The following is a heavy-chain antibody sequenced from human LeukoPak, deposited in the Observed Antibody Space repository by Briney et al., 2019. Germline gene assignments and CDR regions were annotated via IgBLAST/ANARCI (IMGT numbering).Heavy chain of an antibody. Sequence: PGGSLRLSCVASGFRLSTSWMTWVRQAPGEGLEWVANIKKDGSDKYYVDSVKGRFTISRDNAKNSLYLQMNSLRVEDTAMYYCVKDREGGSYYYWGQGTQVTVSS. V-gene: IGHV3-7*01. CDR1: GFRLSTSW. J-gene: IGHJ4*02. D-gene: IGHD1-26*01. CDR2: IKKDGSDK. CDR3: VKDREGGSYYY.